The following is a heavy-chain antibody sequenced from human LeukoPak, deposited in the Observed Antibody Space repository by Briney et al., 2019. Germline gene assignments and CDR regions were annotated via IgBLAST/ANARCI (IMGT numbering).Heavy chain of an antibody. CDR2: TYYSGST. Sequence: SETLSLTCTVSGGSISSSSYYWGWIRQPPGKGLEWIGSTYYSGSTYYNPSLKSRVTISVDTSKNQFSLKLSSVTAADTAVYYCARTGWNEDAGPSLFDYWGQGTLVTVSS. D-gene: IGHD1-1*01. J-gene: IGHJ4*02. CDR3: ARTGWNEDAGPSLFDY. V-gene: IGHV4-39*07. CDR1: GGSISSSSYY.